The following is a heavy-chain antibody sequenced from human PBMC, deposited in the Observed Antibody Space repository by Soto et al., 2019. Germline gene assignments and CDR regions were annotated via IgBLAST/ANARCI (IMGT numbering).Heavy chain of an antibody. V-gene: IGHV3-30*18. J-gene: IGHJ5*02. CDR1: GFTFSSYG. D-gene: IGHD6-13*01. Sequence: GGSLRLSCAASGFTFSSYGMHWVRQAPGKGLEWVAVISYDGSNKYYADSVKGRFTISRDNSKNTLYLQMNSLRAEDTAVYYCAKDHVAAAAHWSWFDPWGQGTLVTVSS. CDR3: AKDHVAAAAHWSWFDP. CDR2: ISYDGSNK.